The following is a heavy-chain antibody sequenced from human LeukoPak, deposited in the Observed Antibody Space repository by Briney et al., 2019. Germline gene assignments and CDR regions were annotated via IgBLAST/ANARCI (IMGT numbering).Heavy chain of an antibody. CDR1: GYSISTGYY. Sequence: PSETLSLTCTVSGYSISTGYYWDWIRQPPGKGLEWIGSIYYTGSTYYNPSLKSRVTISVDTSKNQFSLKLSSVTAADTAVYYCARGNPAMIVVVFRGRKPSYYFDYWGQGTLVTVSS. CDR3: ARGNPAMIVVVFRGRKPSYYFDY. CDR2: IYYTGST. J-gene: IGHJ4*02. V-gene: IGHV4-38-2*02. D-gene: IGHD3-22*01.